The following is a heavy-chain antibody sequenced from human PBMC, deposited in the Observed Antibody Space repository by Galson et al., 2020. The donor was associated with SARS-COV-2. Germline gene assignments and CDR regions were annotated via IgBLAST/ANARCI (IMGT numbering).Heavy chain of an antibody. CDR1: DYALSSGYF. CDR3: ARAHYYYSHMDV. Sequence: SETLSLTCDVADYALSSGYFWGWLRQPPGKGLESIAFIQHSGTTYNTYYSPSLESRVTISVDTSKSQFSLKLRSVTAADTAVYYCARAHYYYSHMDVWGSGTTVTVSS. J-gene: IGHJ6*03. V-gene: IGHV4-38-2*01. CDR2: IQHSGTT.